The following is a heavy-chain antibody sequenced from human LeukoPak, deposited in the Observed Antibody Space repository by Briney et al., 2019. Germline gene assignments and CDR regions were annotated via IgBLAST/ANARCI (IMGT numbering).Heavy chain of an antibody. CDR3: ARQAPYGDYYFDY. D-gene: IGHD4-17*01. CDR2: IYPGDSDT. V-gene: IGHV5-51*01. CDR1: GYSFASYW. Sequence: GESLKISCKGSGYSFASYWIGWVRQMPGKGLEWMGIIYPGDSDTRYSPSFQGQVTISADKSINTAYLQWSSLKASDTAMYYCARQAPYGDYYFDYWGQGTLVTVSS. J-gene: IGHJ4*02.